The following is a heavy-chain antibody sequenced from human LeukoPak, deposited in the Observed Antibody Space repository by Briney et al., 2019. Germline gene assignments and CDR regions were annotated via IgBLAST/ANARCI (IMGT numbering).Heavy chain of an antibody. J-gene: IGHJ4*02. D-gene: IGHD2-2*01. Sequence: ASVKVSCKASGYTFTGYYMHWVRQAPGQGLEWMGWINPNSGGTNYAQKFQGRVTMTRDTSISTAYMELSSLRSEDTAVYYCARSDCSSTICYLYYGSEDWGQGTLVTVSS. V-gene: IGHV1-2*02. CDR3: ARSDCSSTICYLYYGSED. CDR2: INPNSGGT. CDR1: GYTFTGYY.